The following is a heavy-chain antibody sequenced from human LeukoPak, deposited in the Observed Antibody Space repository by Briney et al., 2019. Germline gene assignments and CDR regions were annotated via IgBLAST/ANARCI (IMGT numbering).Heavy chain of an antibody. CDR1: GFPLRHYS. Sequence: RSLSLPCTASGFPLRHYSMPWVREAPAQGLVWVGFIRSNLYGGTPESAASVKGRFTISRDDSNSIAYLEMDSLKTDDTAVYYCTRDQTPYYWGQGTLVTVSS. V-gene: IGHV3-49*04. CDR3: TRDQTPYY. J-gene: IGHJ4*02. CDR2: IRSNLYGGTP.